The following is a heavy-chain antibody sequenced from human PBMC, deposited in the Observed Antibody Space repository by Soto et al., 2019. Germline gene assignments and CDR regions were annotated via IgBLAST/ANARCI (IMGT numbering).Heavy chain of an antibody. CDR1: GGSISSYY. V-gene: IGHV4-59*08. CDR2: IYYSGST. Sequence: SETLSLTCTVSGGSISSYYWSWIRQPPGKGLEWIGYIYYSGSTNYNPSLKSRVTISVDTSKNQFSLKLSSVTAADTAVYYCARHHLTTYYDILTGYSPTNTDAFDIWGQGTMVTVSS. J-gene: IGHJ3*02. D-gene: IGHD3-9*01. CDR3: ARHHLTTYYDILTGYSPTNTDAFDI.